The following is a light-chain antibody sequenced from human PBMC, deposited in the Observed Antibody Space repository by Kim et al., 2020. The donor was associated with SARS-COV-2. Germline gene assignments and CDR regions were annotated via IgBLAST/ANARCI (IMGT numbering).Light chain of an antibody. CDR3: QQYYSTPPS. Sequence: RATLNCKASQTVLYNSKNKNYLAWYQQKPGQAPKLLIYWASIRESGVSDRFSGSGSETDFTLTIRSLQAEDVAVYYCQQYYSTPPSFGQGTKLEI. CDR2: WAS. CDR1: QTVLYNSKNKNY. V-gene: IGKV4-1*01. J-gene: IGKJ2*03.